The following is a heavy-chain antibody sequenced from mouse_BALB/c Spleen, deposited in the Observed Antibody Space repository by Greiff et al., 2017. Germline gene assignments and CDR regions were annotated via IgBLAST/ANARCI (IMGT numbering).Heavy chain of an antibody. J-gene: IGHJ2*01. V-gene: IGHV1S81*02. CDR2: INPSNGRT. CDR1: GYTFTSYW. D-gene: IGHD2-12*01. CDR3: ARSYCYDY. Sequence: QVQLQQPGAELVKPGASVKLSCKASGYTFTSYWMHWVKQRPGQGLEWIGEINPSNGRTNYNEKFKSKATLTVDKSSSTAYMQLSSLTSEDSAVYYCARSYCYDYWGQGTTLTVSS.